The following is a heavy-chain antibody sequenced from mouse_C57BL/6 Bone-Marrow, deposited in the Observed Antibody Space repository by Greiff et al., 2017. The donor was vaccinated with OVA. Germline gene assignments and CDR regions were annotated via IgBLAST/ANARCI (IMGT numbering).Heavy chain of an antibody. J-gene: IGHJ2*01. CDR3: ASGRLRAY. Sequence: VQLQQPGADLVKPGASVKMSCKASGFTFTSYWITWVKQRPGQGLEWIGDICPGSGSTYYTEKFMSKATLTVDTSSSTAFMQLSSLTTEDSAVYYCASGRLRAYWGQGTTLTVSS. CDR1: GFTFTSYW. V-gene: IGHV1-55*01. D-gene: IGHD3-2*02. CDR2: ICPGSGST.